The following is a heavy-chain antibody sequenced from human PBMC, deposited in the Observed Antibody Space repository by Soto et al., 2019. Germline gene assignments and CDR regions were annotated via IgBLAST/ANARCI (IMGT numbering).Heavy chain of an antibody. CDR1: GYNFIDYW. CDR3: ARLEDSTAGY. D-gene: IGHD2-8*02. CDR2: MYPGDSDT. Sequence: GESLKISCKSSGYNFIDYWIGWVRQQPGKGLEWVGMMYPGDSDTRYSPSFKGQVTISADKSISTAFLQWSSLKASDTAMYYCARLEDSTAGYWGRGTLVTVPQ. V-gene: IGHV5-51*01. J-gene: IGHJ4*02.